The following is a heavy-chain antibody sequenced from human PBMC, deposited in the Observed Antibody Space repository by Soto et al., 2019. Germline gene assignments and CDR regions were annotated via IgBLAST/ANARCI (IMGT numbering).Heavy chain of an antibody. D-gene: IGHD5-18*01. CDR3: ARDHPHSYGVYYFDY. Sequence: PSETLSLTCTVSGGSISNYYWNWIRQSPGKGLEWIGYIYSSGSTHYNPSLQSRVTISIDTSKNQVSLKVNSVTAADTAVYYCARDHPHSYGVYYFDYWGQGTLVTVSS. CDR2: IYSSGST. J-gene: IGHJ4*02. V-gene: IGHV4-59*01. CDR1: GGSISNYY.